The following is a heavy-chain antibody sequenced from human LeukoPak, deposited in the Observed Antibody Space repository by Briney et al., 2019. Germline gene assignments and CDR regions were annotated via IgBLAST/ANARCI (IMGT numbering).Heavy chain of an antibody. CDR3: AKAPLAYRTSGSYACGMDV. Sequence: GGSLRLSCEASGFTFSTYGMHWVRQAPGEGLEWMAVISSGGSNYYYADSVRGRFTISKDNSKNTLYLQMNSLRVEDTAVYYCAKAPLAYRTSGSYACGMDVWGQGTTVAVSS. CDR2: ISSGGSNY. V-gene: IGHV3-30*18. CDR1: GFTFSTYG. D-gene: IGHD3-10*01. J-gene: IGHJ6*02.